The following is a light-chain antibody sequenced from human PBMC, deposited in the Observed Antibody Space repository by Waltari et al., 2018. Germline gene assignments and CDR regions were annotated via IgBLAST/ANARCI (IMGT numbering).Light chain of an antibody. V-gene: IGKV4-1*01. CDR3: QQYYTTPWT. Sequence: DIVMTQSPDSLTVSLGERATINCKSRQSVLYSSINKNYLAWYQQTPGQPPKLLIYWASTRDSGVPDRFSGSGSGTDFTLTISSLQAEDVAVYYCQQYYTTPWTFGQGTQVEIK. J-gene: IGKJ1*01. CDR2: WAS. CDR1: QSVLYSSINKNY.